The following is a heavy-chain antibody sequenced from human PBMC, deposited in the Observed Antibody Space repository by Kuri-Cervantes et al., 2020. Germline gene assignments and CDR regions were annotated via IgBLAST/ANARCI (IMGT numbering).Heavy chain of an antibody. V-gene: IGHV4-59*01. CDR2: IYYSGST. CDR3: ARDQGSDYYDSSGDAGFDI. CDR1: GGSISSYY. Sequence: GSLRLSCTVSGGSISSYYWSWIRQPPGKGLEWIGYIYYSGSTNYNPSLKSRVTISVDTSKNQFSLKLSSVTAADTAVYYCARDQGSDYYDSSGDAGFDIWGQGTMVTDSS. D-gene: IGHD3-22*01. J-gene: IGHJ3*02.